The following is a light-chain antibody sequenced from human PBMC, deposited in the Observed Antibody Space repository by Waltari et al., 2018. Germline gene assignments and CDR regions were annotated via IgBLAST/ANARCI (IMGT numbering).Light chain of an antibody. V-gene: IGKV1-5*03. CDR1: ENVSKL. Sequence: DIQMTQSPSTLSASVGDRVTITCRASENVSKLLAWYQKKPGKAPKLLVYKASTLRSGVPSRFSGSGSGTEFSLTISSLQPDDFATYYCQQSYTYSYTFGQGTKLEIK. CDR2: KAS. J-gene: IGKJ2*01. CDR3: QQSYTYSYT.